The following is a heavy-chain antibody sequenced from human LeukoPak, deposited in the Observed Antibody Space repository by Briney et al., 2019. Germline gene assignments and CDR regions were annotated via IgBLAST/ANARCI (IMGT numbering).Heavy chain of an antibody. V-gene: IGHV4-4*07. D-gene: IGHD2-2*02. CDR1: GGSISSYY. CDR3: AREHVVVPAAIRGFDY. CDR2: IYTSGST. Sequence: SETLSLTCTVSGGSISSYYWSWIRQPAGKGLEWIGRIYTSGSTNYNPSLKSRVTMSVDTSKNQFSLKLSSVTAADTAVYYCAREHVVVPAAIRGFDYWGQGTLVTVSS. J-gene: IGHJ4*02.